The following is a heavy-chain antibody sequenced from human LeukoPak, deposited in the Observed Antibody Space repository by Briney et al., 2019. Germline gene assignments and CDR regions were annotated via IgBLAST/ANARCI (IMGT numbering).Heavy chain of an antibody. V-gene: IGHV5-51*01. CDR2: IYPGDSDT. CDR1: GYTFTRYW. D-gene: IGHD2-15*01. CDR3: AREGNTRHYMDV. Sequence: GESLKISCKASGYTFTRYWIGWVRQVPGKGLEWMGIIYPGDSDTTYSPSFRGQVTTSADKSSSIIYLQWSSLKASDTAMYYCAREGNTRHYMDVWGKGTTVSVS. J-gene: IGHJ6*03.